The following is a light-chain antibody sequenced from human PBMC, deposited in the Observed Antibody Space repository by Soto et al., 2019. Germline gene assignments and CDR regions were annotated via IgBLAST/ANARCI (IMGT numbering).Light chain of an antibody. J-gene: IGLJ1*01. Sequence: QSALTQPASVSGSPGQSITISCTGTSSDVGGYKHVSWYQHHPGKAPKLMIYEVSNRPSGVSNRFSGSKSGKTASLTISGLQAEDEADYYCSSYTSNSTRVFGTGTKLTVL. CDR2: EVS. V-gene: IGLV2-14*01. CDR3: SSYTSNSTRV. CDR1: SSDVGGYKH.